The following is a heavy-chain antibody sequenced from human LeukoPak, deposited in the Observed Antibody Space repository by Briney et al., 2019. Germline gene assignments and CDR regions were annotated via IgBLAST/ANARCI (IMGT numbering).Heavy chain of an antibody. J-gene: IGHJ3*02. CDR2: IYHSGST. D-gene: IGHD7-27*01. CDR3: ARDKLGRAFDI. V-gene: IGHV4-59*12. CDR1: GGSISTYY. Sequence: SETLSLTCTVSGGSISTYYWSWIRQPPGRGLEWIGYIYHSGSTYYNPSLKSRVTISVDRSKNQFSLKLSSVTAADTAVYYCARDKLGRAFDIWGQGTMVTVSS.